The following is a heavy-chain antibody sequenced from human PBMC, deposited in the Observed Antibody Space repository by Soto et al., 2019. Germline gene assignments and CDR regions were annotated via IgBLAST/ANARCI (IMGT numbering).Heavy chain of an antibody. V-gene: IGHV3-30*05. CDR3: AKEEMATIDY. CDR1: GFTFSHYG. CDR2: ISDDGSNP. Sequence: QVRLVESGGGVVQPGRSLRLSCAASGFTFSHYGMQWVRQAPGKGLEWVAVISDDGSNPYYADSLKGRFTISRDNSKYSLFLQMNCLRAEDTAVYFCAKEEMATIDYWGQGYLVTFSS. J-gene: IGHJ4*02. D-gene: IGHD5-12*01.